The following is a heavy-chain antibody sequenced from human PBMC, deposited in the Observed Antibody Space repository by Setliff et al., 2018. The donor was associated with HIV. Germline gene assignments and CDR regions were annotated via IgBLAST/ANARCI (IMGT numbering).Heavy chain of an antibody. J-gene: IGHJ6*03. D-gene: IGHD1-26*01. Sequence: ASVKVSCKASGYTFTSYYMHWVRQAPGQGLEWMGIINPSGGRTTYTKNFQGRVTMTRDTSISSAYMELSRLRSDDTALYYCATDREKWEGYYKYYYMDVWGKGTKVTVSS. CDR1: GYTFTSYY. CDR3: ATDREKWEGYYKYYYMDV. V-gene: IGHV1-46*01. CDR2: INPSGGRT.